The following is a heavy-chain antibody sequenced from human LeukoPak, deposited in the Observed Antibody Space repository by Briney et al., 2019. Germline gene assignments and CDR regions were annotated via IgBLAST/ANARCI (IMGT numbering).Heavy chain of an antibody. Sequence: ASVKVSCKASGFTFSSYAMSWVRQAPGKGLEWVSAISGSGGSTYYADSVKGRFTISRDNSKNTLYLQMNSLRAEDTAVYYCAKERMVRGVPYFDYWGQGTLVTVSS. CDR2: ISGSGGST. V-gene: IGHV3-23*01. CDR1: GFTFSSYA. J-gene: IGHJ4*02. CDR3: AKERMVRGVPYFDY. D-gene: IGHD3-10*01.